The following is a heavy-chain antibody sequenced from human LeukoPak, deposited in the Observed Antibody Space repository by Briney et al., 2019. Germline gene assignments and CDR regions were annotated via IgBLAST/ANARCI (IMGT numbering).Heavy chain of an antibody. J-gene: IGHJ4*02. V-gene: IGHV3-66*01. CDR3: ARDQTWGFDY. D-gene: IGHD7-27*01. CDR1: GFTVSSNY. Sequence: PGGSLRLSCVASGFTVSSNYMSWVRQAPGKGLEWVSVIFSGDSGDTIKYADSVKGRFTISRDNSKNTLYLQMNSLRAEDTAVYYCARDQTWGFDYWGQGTLVTVSS. CDR2: IFSGDSGDTI.